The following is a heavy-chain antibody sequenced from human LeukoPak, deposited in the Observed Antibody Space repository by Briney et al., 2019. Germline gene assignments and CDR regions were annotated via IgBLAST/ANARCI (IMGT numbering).Heavy chain of an antibody. D-gene: IGHD1-20*01. CDR1: GYTFTAYY. CDR3: ARDNWNYHYMDV. CDR2: INPNTGGT. J-gene: IGHJ6*03. V-gene: IGHV1-2*02. Sequence: ASVKVSCKASGYTFTAYYVHWVRQAAGQGLEWMGWINPNTGGTNYAQEFQGRVTMTRDASTTTVYMELSRLRSDDMAVYYCARDNWNYHYMDVWGKGTTVTVSS.